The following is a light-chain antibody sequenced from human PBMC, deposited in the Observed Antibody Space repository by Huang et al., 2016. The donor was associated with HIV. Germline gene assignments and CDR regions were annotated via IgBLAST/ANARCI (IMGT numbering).Light chain of an antibody. Sequence: EVVLTQSPATLSLSPGERATLSCRASHSVATYLAWYQLKPGQAPRLLLYDVSNRATDIPARFTGRGSGTDFTLTISRLEPEDFAVYYCQQRAAWPRTFGQGTKLEI. CDR1: HSVATY. CDR2: DVS. CDR3: QQRAAWPRT. J-gene: IGKJ2*01. V-gene: IGKV3-11*01.